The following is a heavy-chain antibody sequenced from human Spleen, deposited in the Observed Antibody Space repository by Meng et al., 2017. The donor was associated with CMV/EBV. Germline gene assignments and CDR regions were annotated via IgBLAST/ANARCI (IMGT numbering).Heavy chain of an antibody. V-gene: IGHV1-18*01. CDR2: ISAYNGNT. J-gene: IGHJ4*02. D-gene: IGHD2-2*01. CDR3: ARDHARYQLHLNGY. Sequence: ASVKVSCKASGYTFTSYGISWVRQAPGQGLEWMGWISAYNGNTNYAQKLQGRVTMTTDTSTSTAYMEPRSLRSDDTAVYYCARDHARYQLHLNGYWGQGTLVTVSS. CDR1: GYTFTSYG.